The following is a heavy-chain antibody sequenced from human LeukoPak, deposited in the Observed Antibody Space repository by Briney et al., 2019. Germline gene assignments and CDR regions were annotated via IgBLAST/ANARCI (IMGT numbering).Heavy chain of an antibody. CDR3: VKADDFTSNPYFQR. D-gene: IGHD3-3*01. CDR2: ISTGSSTI. CDR1: GFTFSSYS. J-gene: IGHJ1*01. V-gene: IGHV3-48*01. Sequence: GGSLRLSCAASGFTFSSYSMNWVRQAPGKGLEWVSYISTGSSTIYYADSVEGRFNISRDNSKNTLYLQMNSVRADDTAVYYCVKADDFTSNPYFQRWARAPWSLSPQ.